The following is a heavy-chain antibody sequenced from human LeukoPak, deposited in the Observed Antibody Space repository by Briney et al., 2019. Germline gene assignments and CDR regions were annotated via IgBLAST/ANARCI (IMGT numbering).Heavy chain of an antibody. CDR3: AKVHRAPPARLDSSGFDY. V-gene: IGHV3-23*01. Sequence: GGSLRLSCAASGFTFSSYAMSWVRQAPGKGLEWVSAINGGGGSTYYADSVKGRFTISRDNSKNTLYLQMNSLRAEDTAVYYCAKVHRAPPARLDSSGFDYWGQGTLVTVSS. D-gene: IGHD3-22*01. CDR1: GFTFSSYA. CDR2: INGGGGST. J-gene: IGHJ4*02.